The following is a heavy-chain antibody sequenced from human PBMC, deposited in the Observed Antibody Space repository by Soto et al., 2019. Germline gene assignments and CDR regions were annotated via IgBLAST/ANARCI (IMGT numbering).Heavy chain of an antibody. J-gene: IGHJ6*02. CDR2: IIPIFGTA. Sequence: ASVKVSCKASGGTFSSYAISWVRQAPGQGLEWMGGIIPIFGTANYAQKFQGRVTITADESTSTAYMELSSLRSEDTAVYYCARDLGDILTGYRTYYYYYGMDVWGQGTTVTV. CDR3: ARDLGDILTGYRTYYYYYGMDV. D-gene: IGHD3-9*01. CDR1: GGTFSSYA. V-gene: IGHV1-69*13.